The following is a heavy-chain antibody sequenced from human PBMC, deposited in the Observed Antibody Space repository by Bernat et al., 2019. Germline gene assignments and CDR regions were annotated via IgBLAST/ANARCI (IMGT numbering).Heavy chain of an antibody. Sequence: EVQLVESGGGLVQPGGSLRLSCAASGFTVNSNYMTWVRQAPGKGLEWVSVIYSAGSTFYADSVKGRFIISRDNSKNTVYLRMNSLRAEDTAVYYCARGMSYDFVTGYYKGYYFDYWGQGTLVTVSS. CDR3: ARGMSYDFVTGYYKGYYFDY. V-gene: IGHV3-66*01. J-gene: IGHJ4*02. CDR1: GFTVNSNY. CDR2: IYSAGST. D-gene: IGHD3-9*01.